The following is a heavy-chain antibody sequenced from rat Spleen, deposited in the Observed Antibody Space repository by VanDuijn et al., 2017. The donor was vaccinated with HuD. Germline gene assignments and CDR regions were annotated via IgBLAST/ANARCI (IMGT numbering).Heavy chain of an antibody. CDR3: ARTYGGYTSHWFAY. CDR2: IWGNGSP. D-gene: IGHD1-11*01. Sequence: QVXXKESGPXXXQPSQXLSLTCTVSXFSLSNYGVIWVRQPPGKGLEWRGVIWGNGSPNYNSVLKSRLSISRDTSKSQVYLKMNSLQTEDTATYYCARTYGGYTSHWFAYWGQGTLVTVSP. CDR1: XFSLSNYG. V-gene: IGHV2-13*01. J-gene: IGHJ3*01.